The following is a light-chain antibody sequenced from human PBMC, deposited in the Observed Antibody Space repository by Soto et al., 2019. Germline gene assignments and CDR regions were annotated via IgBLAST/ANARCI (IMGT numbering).Light chain of an antibody. Sequence: DIQMTQSPSSLSASVGDRVTITCRSSQSIFNYLNWYQQKPGKAPEVLIYAVSSLQIGVPSRFAGSGCGTDFTLTITDLRPEDSATYYCQQTYSELVYTFGRGTKLEIK. J-gene: IGKJ2*01. V-gene: IGKV1-39*01. CDR1: QSIFNY. CDR3: QQTYSELVYT. CDR2: AVS.